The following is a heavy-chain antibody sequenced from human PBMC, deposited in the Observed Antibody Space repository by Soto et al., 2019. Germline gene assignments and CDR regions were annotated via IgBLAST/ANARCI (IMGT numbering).Heavy chain of an antibody. D-gene: IGHD3-16*01. CDR1: GYSFTNND. V-gene: IGHV1-8*01. CDR2: MNPGSGDT. J-gene: IGHJ5*02. CDR3: ARMETFGSLNWFDP. Sequence: SVKVACKASGYSFTNNDVSWVRQATGQGLEWMGWMNPGSGDTGYAQKFQGRVTMTRDISIATAYMELSSLRSDDTAIYYCARMETFGSLNWFDPWGQGTLVTVSS.